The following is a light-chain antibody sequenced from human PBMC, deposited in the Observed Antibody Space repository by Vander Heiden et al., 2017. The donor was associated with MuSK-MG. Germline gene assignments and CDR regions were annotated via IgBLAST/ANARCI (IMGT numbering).Light chain of an antibody. CDR1: QSVSSY. CDR3: RQCTKWWT. CDR2: DAA. Sequence: EIVLTQSPATLSLSPGERATLSCRASQSVSSYLAWYQQKPGQAPRLLIYDAANSAPGIPDRFSSSGSWTDFTRTISSLEPADFAVYYGRQCTKWWTFGQGTRLEMK. J-gene: IGKJ1*01. V-gene: IGKV3-11*01.